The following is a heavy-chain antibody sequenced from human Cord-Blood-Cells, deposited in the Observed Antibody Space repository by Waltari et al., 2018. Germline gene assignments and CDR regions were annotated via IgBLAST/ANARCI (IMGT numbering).Heavy chain of an antibody. V-gene: IGHV1-2*04. D-gene: IGHD3-3*01. CDR1: GYTFTGYY. Sequence: QVQLVQSGAEVKKPGASVKVSCKASGYTFTGYYMHWVRQATGQGLGWRGWSNPNSGGTNDAQKFQGWVTMTRDTSSSTAYMELSRLRSDDTAVYYCARAGAIFGVVIYYFDYWGQGTLVTVSS. CDR3: ARAGAIFGVVIYYFDY. J-gene: IGHJ4*02. CDR2: SNPNSGGT.